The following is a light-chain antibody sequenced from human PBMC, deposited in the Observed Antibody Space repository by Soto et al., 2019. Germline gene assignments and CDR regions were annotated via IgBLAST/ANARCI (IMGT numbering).Light chain of an antibody. J-gene: IGKJ2*01. V-gene: IGKV4-1*01. CDR2: CAY. Sequence: DIVMTQSPDSLAVSLGERATINCKSSQSLLYSSNNKNYLAWYQQKPGQPPKLLIYCAYTRESGVPDRFTGSGSGTDFTLTISSLQAEDVAVYYCQQYYSTPPTFGQGTRLEIK. CDR3: QQYYSTPPT. CDR1: QSLLYSSNNKNY.